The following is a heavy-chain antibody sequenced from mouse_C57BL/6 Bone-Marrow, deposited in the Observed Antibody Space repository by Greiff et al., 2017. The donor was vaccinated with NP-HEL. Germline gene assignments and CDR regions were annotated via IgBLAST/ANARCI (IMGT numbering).Heavy chain of an antibody. J-gene: IGHJ2*01. D-gene: IGHD1-1*01. CDR1: GYTFTSYW. Sequence: VQLQQPGAELVKPGASVKMSCEASGYTFTSYWITWVKQRPGQGLEWIGDIYPGSGSTNYNEKFKSKATLTVDTSSSTAYMQLSSLTSEDSAVYYCARYYYGSSYDYWGQGTTLTVSS. V-gene: IGHV1-55*01. CDR2: IYPGSGST. CDR3: ARYYYGSSYDY.